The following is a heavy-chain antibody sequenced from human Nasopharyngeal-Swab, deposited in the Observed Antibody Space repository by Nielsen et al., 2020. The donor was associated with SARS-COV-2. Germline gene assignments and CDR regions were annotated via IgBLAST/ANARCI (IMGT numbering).Heavy chain of an antibody. J-gene: IGHJ3*02. CDR3: ARSVGSFYGQGAFDI. CDR1: GFTFGDYA. Sequence: SLKIPCTTSGFTFGDYAMSWFRQAPGKGLEWVGFIRSKTYGGAPEYAASVKGRFTISRDGAESIAYLQMNSLETEDTGVYYCARSVGSFYGQGAFDIWGQGTMVTVSS. CDR2: IRSKTYGGAP. V-gene: IGHV3-49*01. D-gene: IGHD1-26*01.